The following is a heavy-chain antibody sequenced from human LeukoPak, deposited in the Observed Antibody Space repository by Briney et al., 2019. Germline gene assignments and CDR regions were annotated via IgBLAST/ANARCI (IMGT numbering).Heavy chain of an antibody. D-gene: IGHD3-22*01. Sequence: SETLSLTCSVSGGSISSGGYYWSWIRQHPGKGLEWIGFIYYSGSTYYNPSLKSRVTISVDTSKNQFFLKLSSVTAADTAVYYCARDRYDSSGCDAFDIWGQGTMVTVSS. J-gene: IGHJ3*02. CDR1: GGSISSGGYY. CDR3: ARDRYDSSGCDAFDI. CDR2: IYYSGST. V-gene: IGHV4-31*03.